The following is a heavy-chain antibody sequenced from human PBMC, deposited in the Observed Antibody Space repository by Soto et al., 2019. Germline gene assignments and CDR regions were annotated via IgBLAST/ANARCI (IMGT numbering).Heavy chain of an antibody. J-gene: IGHJ6*01. V-gene: IGHV3-30-3*01. CDR2: ISYDGSSK. CDR1: GFTFSSYA. CDR3: ARDQYSAYEGVLAGMDV. Sequence: QVQLVESGGGVVQPGRSLRLSCAASGFTFSSYAMHWVRQAPGKGLEWVAVISYDGSSKYYADSVKGRFTISRDNSRDTIYLQMNSLRAEDTAVYYCARDQYSAYEGVLAGMDVW. D-gene: IGHD5-12*01.